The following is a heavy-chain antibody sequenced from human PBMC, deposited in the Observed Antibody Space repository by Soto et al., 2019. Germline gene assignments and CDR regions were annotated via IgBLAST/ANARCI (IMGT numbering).Heavy chain of an antibody. CDR1: GFTFSIYS. V-gene: IGHV3-48*01. J-gene: IGHJ3*02. CDR2: IMPGSSHI. Sequence: EMQLVESGGGLVQPGGSLRLTCAASGFTFSIYSMNWVRQAPGKGLEWVSYIMPGSSHIFYADSVKGRFTISRYNAKISLPLQTICLSVDEPDLSYCALEKAGASSVHGIDIWGQGTMVTVSS. D-gene: IGHD2-15*01. CDR3: ALEKAGASSVHGIDI.